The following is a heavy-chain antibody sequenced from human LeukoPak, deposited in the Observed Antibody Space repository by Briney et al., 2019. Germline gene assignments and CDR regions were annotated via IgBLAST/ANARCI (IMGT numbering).Heavy chain of an antibody. CDR2: ISYDGSNK. CDR1: GFTFSSYG. Sequence: GGSLKLSCAASGFTFSSYGMHWVRQAPGKGLGWVAVISYDGSNKYYADSVKGRFTISRDNSKNTLYLQMNSLRAEDTAVYYCAKEPYCSSTSCIGEYFQRWGQGTLVTVSS. V-gene: IGHV3-30*18. D-gene: IGHD2-2*01. J-gene: IGHJ1*01. CDR3: AKEPYCSSTSCIGEYFQR.